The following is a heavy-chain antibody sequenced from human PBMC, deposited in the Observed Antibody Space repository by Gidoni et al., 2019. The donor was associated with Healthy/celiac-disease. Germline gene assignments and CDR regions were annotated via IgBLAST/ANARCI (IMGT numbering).Heavy chain of an antibody. D-gene: IGHD3-10*01. CDR1: GGSFSAYS. CDR2: INHSGST. J-gene: IGHJ6*02. V-gene: IGHV4-34*01. CDR3: ARWGYYGSGSLWYYYGMDV. Sequence: QVQLQQWGAGLLKPSEPLSLTCAVYGGSFSAYSWSWIRQPPGKGLEWIGEINHSGSTNYNPSLKSRVTISVDTSKNQFSLKLSSVTAADTAVYYCARWGYYGSGSLWYYYGMDVWGQGTTVTVSS.